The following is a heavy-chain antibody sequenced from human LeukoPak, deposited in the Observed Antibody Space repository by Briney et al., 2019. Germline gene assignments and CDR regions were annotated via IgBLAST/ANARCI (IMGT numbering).Heavy chain of an antibody. J-gene: IGHJ6*02. CDR1: GFTFGDYA. Sequence: PGRSLRLSCAASGFTFGDYAMHWVRQAPGKGLEWVSGISWNSGSIGYADSVKGRFTISRDNAKNSLYLQMNSLRAEDTALYYCAKDKYYYDSSGYYDYYYGMDVWGQGTTVTVSS. V-gene: IGHV3-9*01. CDR3: AKDKYYYDSSGYYDYYYGMDV. CDR2: ISWNSGSI. D-gene: IGHD3-22*01.